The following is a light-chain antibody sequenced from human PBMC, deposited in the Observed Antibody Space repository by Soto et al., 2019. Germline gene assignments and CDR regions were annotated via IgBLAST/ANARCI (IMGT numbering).Light chain of an antibody. J-gene: IGKJ1*01. CDR2: YSS. CDR3: QQNNNWPRT. Sequence: ETVMTQSPATLSVSPGERVILSCRASQSVNSDLAWYQKKPGQAPRLLIYYSSTRATGIPARFSGGGSGTEFTLTISSLQSEDFAVYYCQQNNNWPRTFGPGTKVDIK. CDR1: QSVNSD. V-gene: IGKV3-15*01.